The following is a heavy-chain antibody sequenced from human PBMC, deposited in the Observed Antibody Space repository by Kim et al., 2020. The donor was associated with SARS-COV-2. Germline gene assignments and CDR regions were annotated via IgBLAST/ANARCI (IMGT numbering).Heavy chain of an antibody. CDR3: ARGYDSSGPGAFDI. J-gene: IGHJ3*02. Sequence: AQKFQGRVTMTRDTSTSTVYMELSSLRSEDTAVYYCARGYDSSGPGAFDIWGQGTMVTVSS. V-gene: IGHV1-46*01. D-gene: IGHD3-22*01.